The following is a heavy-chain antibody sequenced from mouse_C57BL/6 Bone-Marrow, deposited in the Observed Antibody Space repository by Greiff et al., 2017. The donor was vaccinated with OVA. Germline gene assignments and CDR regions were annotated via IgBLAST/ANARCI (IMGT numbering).Heavy chain of an antibody. V-gene: IGHV1-55*01. J-gene: IGHJ3*01. CDR2: IYPGSGRT. D-gene: IGHD3-3*01. Sequence: QVQLQQPGAELVKPGASVKMSCKASGYTFTSYWITWVKQRPGQGLEWIGDIYPGSGRTNYIEKFKSKATLTVDTSSSTAYMQLSSLTSEDSAVYYGARTGTTWFADWGQGALVTVSA. CDR3: ARTGTTWFAD. CDR1: GYTFTSYW.